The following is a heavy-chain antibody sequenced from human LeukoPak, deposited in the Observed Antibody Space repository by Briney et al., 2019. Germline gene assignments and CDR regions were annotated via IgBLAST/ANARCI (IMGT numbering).Heavy chain of an antibody. V-gene: IGHV4-31*03. Sequence: PSQTLSLTCTVSGGSITSDSYYWSWIRQHPGKGLEWIAYIYYSGSNYYNPPLKDRVTISVDTSKNQFSLKLSSVTAADTAVYFCARGKDSSDYFDYWGQGTLVTVSS. D-gene: IGHD3-22*01. J-gene: IGHJ4*02. CDR1: GGSITSDSYY. CDR3: ARGKDSSDYFDY. CDR2: IYYSGSN.